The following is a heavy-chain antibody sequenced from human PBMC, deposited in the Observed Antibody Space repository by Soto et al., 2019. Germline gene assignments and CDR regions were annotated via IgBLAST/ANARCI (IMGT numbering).Heavy chain of an antibody. CDR2: IIPIFGTA. V-gene: IGHV1-69*01. D-gene: IGHD2-15*01. CDR3: ASGPNFGSGDSPNYDYGIDV. Sequence: QVQLVQSGAEVKKPGSSVKVSCKASGGTFSSYAISWVRQAPGQGLEWMGGIIPIFGTANYAQKFQGRVTITAGEATSTADMELSSVRSEDTAVYDCASGPNFGSGDSPNYDYGIDVWGQGTTVTVSS. J-gene: IGHJ6*02. CDR1: GGTFSSYA.